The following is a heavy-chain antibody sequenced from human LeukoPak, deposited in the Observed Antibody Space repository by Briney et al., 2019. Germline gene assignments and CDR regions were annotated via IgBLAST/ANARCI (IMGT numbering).Heavy chain of an antibody. CDR3: ARDTSSGSYSYFDY. CDR1: GYTFTGYY. Sequence: ASVKVSCKASGYTFTGYYMHWVRQAPGQGHEWIGWINPNSGGTNYSQKFQGKVTITKDTSISTTYMELSRMRSEDTAVYYCARDTSSGSYSYFDYWGQGTLVTVSS. J-gene: IGHJ4*02. D-gene: IGHD1-26*01. CDR2: INPNSGGT. V-gene: IGHV1-2*02.